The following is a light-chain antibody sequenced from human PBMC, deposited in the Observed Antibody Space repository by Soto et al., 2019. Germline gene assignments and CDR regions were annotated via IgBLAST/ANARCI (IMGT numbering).Light chain of an antibody. V-gene: IGKV3-11*01. CDR2: DAS. CDR3: QQRSNWFT. CDR1: QSVSSY. J-gene: IGKJ4*01. Sequence: EIVLTQSPATLSLSPGERATLSCRASQSVSSYLAWYQQKPGQAPRLLIYDASNRATGIPARFSGSGSGTDITLTISSLEPEDFAGYYCQQRSNWFTFGGGTKVEIK.